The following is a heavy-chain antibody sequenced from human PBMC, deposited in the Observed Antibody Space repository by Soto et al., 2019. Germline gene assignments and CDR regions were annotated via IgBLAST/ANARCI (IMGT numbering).Heavy chain of an antibody. CDR2: IIPIFGTA. V-gene: IGHV1-69*13. CDR3: ALGDYYDSSGYGAFDI. Sequence: SXKVSYKASGGTXTSYAISLVRQAPGQGLEWMGGIIPIFGTANYAQKFQGRVTITADESTSTAYMELSSLRSEETAVYYCALGDYYDSSGYGAFDIWGQGTMVTVSS. D-gene: IGHD3-22*01. J-gene: IGHJ3*02. CDR1: GGTXTSYA.